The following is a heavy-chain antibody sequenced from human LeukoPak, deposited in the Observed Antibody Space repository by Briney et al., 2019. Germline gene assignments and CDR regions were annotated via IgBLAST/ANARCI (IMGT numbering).Heavy chain of an antibody. J-gene: IGHJ4*02. V-gene: IGHV3-23*01. CDR1: GFTFSSYA. Sequence: GGSLRLSCAASGFTFSSYAMSWVRQAPGKGLEWVSAISGSGGSTYYADSVKGRFTISRDNSKNTLYLQMNSLRAEDTAVYYCAKEGYYYDSSGYPSRYYFGYWGQGTLVTVYS. CDR3: AKEGYYYDSSGYPSRYYFGY. CDR2: ISGSGGST. D-gene: IGHD3-22*01.